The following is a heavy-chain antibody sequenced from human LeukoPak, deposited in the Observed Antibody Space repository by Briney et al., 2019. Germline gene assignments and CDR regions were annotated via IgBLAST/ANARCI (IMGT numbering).Heavy chain of an antibody. V-gene: IGHV3-30-3*01. J-gene: IGHJ5*02. CDR2: ISYDGSNT. D-gene: IGHD6-13*01. CDR3: ARDFVAAAGVLDP. Sequence: GGSLRLSCAASGFTFTKYPIHWVRQAPGKGLEWVAVISYDGSNTYYAGPVKGRFTISRDNSKNTLFLQMNSLRAEDTAVYYCARDFVAAAGVLDPWGQGTLVTVSS. CDR1: GFTFTKYP.